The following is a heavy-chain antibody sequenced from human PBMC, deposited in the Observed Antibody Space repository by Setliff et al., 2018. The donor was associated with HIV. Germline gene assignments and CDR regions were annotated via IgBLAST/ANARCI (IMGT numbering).Heavy chain of an antibody. Sequence: KTGGSLRLSCAASGFRFTTYSMNWVRQAPGKGLEWVSSISSGGGFIYYADSVKGRFTISRDSTKNSVYLQMNSLRAEDTAVYYCARDSGPYYDYVWGTYRPIYFQHWGQGTLVTVSS. J-gene: IGHJ1*01. V-gene: IGHV3-21*01. D-gene: IGHD3-16*02. CDR3: ARDSGPYYDYVWGTYRPIYFQH. CDR1: GFRFTTYS. CDR2: ISSGGGFI.